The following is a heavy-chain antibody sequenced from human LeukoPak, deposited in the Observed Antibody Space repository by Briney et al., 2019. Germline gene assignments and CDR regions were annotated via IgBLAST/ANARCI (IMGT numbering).Heavy chain of an antibody. V-gene: IGHV3-7*01. D-gene: IGHD1-26*01. J-gene: IGHJ4*02. Sequence: PGGSLRLSCAASGFTLSTYWMNWVRQAPGKGLEWVANIKPDGSEKYFVDSVKGRFTTSRDNAKNSLYLQMNSLRAEDTAVYYCLRSGGYWGQGTPVTVSS. CDR3: LRSGGY. CDR2: IKPDGSEK. CDR1: GFTLSTYW.